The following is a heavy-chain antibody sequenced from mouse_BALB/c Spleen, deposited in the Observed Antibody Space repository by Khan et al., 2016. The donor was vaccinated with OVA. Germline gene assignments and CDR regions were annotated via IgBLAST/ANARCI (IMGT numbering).Heavy chain of an antibody. CDR1: GYTFTSYY. D-gene: IGHD2-1*01. V-gene: IGHV1S81*02. J-gene: IGHJ3*01. CDR3: ARSGYGNPFAY. Sequence: QVQLQQPGAELVKPGTSVKISCKASGYTFTSYYMYWVKQRPGQGLEWIGGINPTNGDSNFNEKFKSKATLTVDKSSSKADRQLGILTYEDAAVYDCARSGYGNPFAYWGQGTLVTVSA. CDR2: INPTNGDS.